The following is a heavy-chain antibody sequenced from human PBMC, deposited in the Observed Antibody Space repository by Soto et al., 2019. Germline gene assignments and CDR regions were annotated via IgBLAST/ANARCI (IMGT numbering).Heavy chain of an antibody. CDR1: GFTFSSYG. CDR2: ISYDGSNK. J-gene: IGHJ4*02. Sequence: GGSLRLSCAASGFTFSSYGMHWVRQAPGKGLEWVAVISYDGSNKYYADSVKGRFTISRDNSKNTLYLQMNSLRAEDTAVYYCAKEVGYFDYWGQGSLVTVSS. CDR3: AKEVGYFDY. D-gene: IGHD3-10*01. V-gene: IGHV3-30*18.